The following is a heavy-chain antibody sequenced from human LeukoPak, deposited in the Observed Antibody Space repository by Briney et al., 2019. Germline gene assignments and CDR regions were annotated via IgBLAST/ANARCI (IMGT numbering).Heavy chain of an antibody. J-gene: IGHJ4*02. V-gene: IGHV4-59*08. Sequence: SETLSLTCTASGGSISSYYWSWIRQPPGKGLEWIGYIYYSGSTNYNPSLKSRVTISVDTSKNQFSLKLSSVTAADTAVYYCARQEYSSSSPDYWGQGTLVTVSS. CDR2: IYYSGST. CDR1: GGSISSYY. D-gene: IGHD6-6*01. CDR3: ARQEYSSSSPDY.